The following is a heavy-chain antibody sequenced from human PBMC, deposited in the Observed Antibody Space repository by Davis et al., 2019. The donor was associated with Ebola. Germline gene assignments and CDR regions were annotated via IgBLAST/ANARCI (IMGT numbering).Heavy chain of an antibody. V-gene: IGHV3-73*01. J-gene: IGHJ4*02. CDR3: TPRAFDY. Sequence: PGGSLRLSCAASGFTFSGSSMHCVRQASGKGLEWVGRIRSKANNYATAYAASAKGRFTISRDDAKNMAYLQMNSLKIEDTAVYYCTPRAFDYWGQGTLVTVSS. CDR1: GFTFSGSS. CDR2: IRSKANNYAT.